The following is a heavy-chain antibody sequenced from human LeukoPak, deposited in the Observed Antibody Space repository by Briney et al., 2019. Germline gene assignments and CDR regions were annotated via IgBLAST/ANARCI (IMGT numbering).Heavy chain of an antibody. J-gene: IGHJ4*02. CDR1: GYSISSGYY. CDR2: IYHSGST. Sequence: PSETLSLTCTVSGYSISSGYYWGWIRQPPGKGLEWIGSIYHSGSTYYNPSLKSRVTISVDTSKNQFSLKLSSVTAADTAVYYCARDESGSSWFFDYWGQGTLVTVSS. D-gene: IGHD6-13*01. CDR3: ARDESGSSWFFDY. V-gene: IGHV4-38-2*02.